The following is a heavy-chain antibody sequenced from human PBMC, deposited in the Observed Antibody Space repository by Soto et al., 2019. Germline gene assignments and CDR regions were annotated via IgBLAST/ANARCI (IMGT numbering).Heavy chain of an antibody. J-gene: IGHJ5*02. Sequence: GASVKVSCKASGYTFSRYGIMWVREAPGQGLEWMGWISAYNGNTNSAEKLRGRLTMTTDASTTTAYMELRSLRSGDTAIYYCARDQGFRVVINSNWFDPWGQGTLVTVSS. CDR2: ISAYNGNT. CDR1: GYTFSRYG. V-gene: IGHV1-18*01. CDR3: ARDQGFRVVINSNWFDP. D-gene: IGHD2-21*01.